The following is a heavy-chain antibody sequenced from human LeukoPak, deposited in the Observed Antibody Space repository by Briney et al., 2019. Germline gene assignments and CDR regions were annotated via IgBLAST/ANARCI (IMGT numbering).Heavy chain of an antibody. CDR1: GFTFSNYA. Sequence: GKFLRPSCAASGFTFSNYAMHWARQAPGKGLEWVAVISFDSTKEYYANSVKGRFIVARDNPKATLHLQMHSLRPDDTAIYYCARFKVGRNTTQKNAFDIWGRGTLVTVSS. CDR3: ARFKVGRNTTQKNAFDI. J-gene: IGHJ3*02. D-gene: IGHD1-26*01. CDR2: ISFDSTKE. V-gene: IGHV3-30*01.